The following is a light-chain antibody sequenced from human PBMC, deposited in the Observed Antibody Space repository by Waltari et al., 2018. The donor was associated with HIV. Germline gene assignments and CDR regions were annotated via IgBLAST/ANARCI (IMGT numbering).Light chain of an antibody. V-gene: IGLV1-51*01. CDR1: SSNIGNNF. J-gene: IGLJ3*02. CDR3: GTWDGSLNVWV. Sequence: QSVLTQPPSVSAASGQKVTISCSGSSSNIGNNFVSCYQQLPGIAPNLLIYDNTKRPAGKPDRFAGSRSGTSATLAITGLQTGDEADYYCGTWDGSLNVWVFGGGTKVTV. CDR2: DNT.